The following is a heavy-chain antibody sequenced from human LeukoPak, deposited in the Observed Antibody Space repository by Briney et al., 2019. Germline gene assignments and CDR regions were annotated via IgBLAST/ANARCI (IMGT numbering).Heavy chain of an antibody. J-gene: IGHJ6*03. CDR3: ARQGYSSSWHRIDRYYMDV. V-gene: IGHV4-34*01. CDR2: INHSGST. Sequence: SETLSLTCAVYGGSFSGYYWSWIRQPPGKGLEWIGEINHSGSTNYNPSLKSRVTISVDTSKNQFSLKLSSVTAADTAVYYCARQGYSSSWHRIDRYYMDVWGKGTTVAISS. CDR1: GGSFSGYY. D-gene: IGHD6-13*01.